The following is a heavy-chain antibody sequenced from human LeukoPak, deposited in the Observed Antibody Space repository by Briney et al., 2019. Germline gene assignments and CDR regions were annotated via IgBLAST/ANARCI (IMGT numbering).Heavy chain of an antibody. D-gene: IGHD6-13*01. CDR2: INPNSGGT. V-gene: IGHV1-2*02. CDR3: ARGIAAAGPFDY. CDR1: GYTFTGYY. Sequence: ASVKVSCKASGYTFTGYYMHWVRQAPGQGLEWMGWINPNSGGTNYAQKFQGRVIMTRDTSISTAYMELSRLRSDDTAVYYCARGIAAAGPFDYWGQGTLVTVSS. J-gene: IGHJ4*02.